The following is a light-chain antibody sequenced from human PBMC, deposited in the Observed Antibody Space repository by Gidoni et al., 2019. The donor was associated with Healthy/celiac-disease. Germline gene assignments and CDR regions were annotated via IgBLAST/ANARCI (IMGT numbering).Light chain of an antibody. V-gene: IGKV3-11*01. CDR2: DAS. CDR3: QQRSNWPPLP. Sequence: EIVLTQSPATLSLSPGERATLSCRARQSVSSYLAWYQQKPGQAPRLLIYDASNRATGIPARFSGSVSGTDFTLTISSLEPEAFAVYYCQQRSNWPPLPFGGGTKVEIK. J-gene: IGKJ4*01. CDR1: QSVSSY.